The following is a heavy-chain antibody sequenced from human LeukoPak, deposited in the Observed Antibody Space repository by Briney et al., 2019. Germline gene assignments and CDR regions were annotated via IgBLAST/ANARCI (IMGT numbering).Heavy chain of an antibody. V-gene: IGHV4-39*07. Sequence: SETLSLTCTVSGGSVYTRDYYWGWVREPPGKGPEWIGDILYTGKTNYNPSLKSRVSISIDTSKSQCSLMLSSMTAADTAVYYCARVFDSWGRGTLVTVSS. CDR3: ARVFDS. J-gene: IGHJ4*02. CDR2: ILYTGKT. CDR1: GGSVYTRDYY.